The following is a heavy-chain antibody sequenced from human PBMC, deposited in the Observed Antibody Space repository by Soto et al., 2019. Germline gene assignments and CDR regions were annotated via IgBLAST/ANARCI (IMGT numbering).Heavy chain of an antibody. D-gene: IGHD6-19*01. CDR3: ARSGPQYSSGWYPYYYYGSDV. Sequence: PGGSLRLSCAASGFTFNSYAMSWVRLAPGKGLEWVSGISDSGTSTYYRDSVKGRFTISRDNSKNTVYLQMNSLRAEDTAVYYCARSGPQYSSGWYPYYYYGSDVWGQGTTVTVSS. CDR1: GFTFNSYA. CDR2: ISDSGTST. V-gene: IGHV3-23*01. J-gene: IGHJ6*02.